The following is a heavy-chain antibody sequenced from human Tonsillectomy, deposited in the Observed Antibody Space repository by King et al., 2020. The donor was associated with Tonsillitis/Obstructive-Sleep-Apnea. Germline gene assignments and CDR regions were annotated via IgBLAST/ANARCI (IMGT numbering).Heavy chain of an antibody. J-gene: IGHJ4*02. CDR3: ARPALPDILTGYSDY. V-gene: IGHV1-69*17. CDR1: GGIFSSYA. D-gene: IGHD3-9*01. Sequence: QLVQSGAEVKKPGSSVKVSCKASGGIFSSYAINWVRQAPGQGLAWMGGIFPMFGIVNYAQKFQGRVTITADKSTSTAYMELRSLTSEDTAVYYCARPALPDILTGYSDYWGRGTLVTVSS. CDR2: IFPMFGIV.